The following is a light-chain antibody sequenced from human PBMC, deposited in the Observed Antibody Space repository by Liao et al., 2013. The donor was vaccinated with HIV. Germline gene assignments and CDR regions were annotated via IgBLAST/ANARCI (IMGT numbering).Light chain of an antibody. V-gene: IGLV3-1*01. CDR3: QAWDSTTGV. CDR2: QDG. J-gene: IGLJ3*02. Sequence: SYELTQPPSVSVSPGQTASITCSGDKLGDKYACWYQQKSGQSPVLVIYQDGKRPSGIPERFSGSNSGNTATLTISGTQPMDEADYYCQAWDSTTGVFGGGTKLTVL. CDR1: KLGDKY.